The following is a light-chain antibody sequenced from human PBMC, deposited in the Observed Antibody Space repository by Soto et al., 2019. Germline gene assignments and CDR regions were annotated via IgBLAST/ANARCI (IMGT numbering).Light chain of an antibody. CDR1: QSVSINY. V-gene: IGKV3-20*01. CDR2: GAS. J-gene: IGKJ1*01. CDR3: QQYGGSSWT. Sequence: EIVLTQSPGTLSLSPGERATLSCRASQSVSINYLAWYQQKPGQAPRLLIYGASIRATGIPDRFSGSGSGTDFTLTISGLEPEDFAVYYCQQYGGSSWTCGQGTKVDIK.